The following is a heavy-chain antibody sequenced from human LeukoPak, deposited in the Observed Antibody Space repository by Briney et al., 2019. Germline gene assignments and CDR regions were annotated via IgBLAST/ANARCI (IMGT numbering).Heavy chain of an antibody. D-gene: IGHD3-22*01. J-gene: IGHJ4*02. CDR1: GGSFSGYY. CDR3: ARGVSADYYDSSGYFSFDY. CDR2: INHSGST. V-gene: IGHV4-34*01. Sequence: PSETLPLTCAVYGGSFSGYYWSWIRQPPGKGLEWIGEINHSGSTNYNPSLKSRVTISVDTSKNQFSLKLSSVTAADTAVYYCARGVSADYYDSSGYFSFDYWGQGTLVTVSS.